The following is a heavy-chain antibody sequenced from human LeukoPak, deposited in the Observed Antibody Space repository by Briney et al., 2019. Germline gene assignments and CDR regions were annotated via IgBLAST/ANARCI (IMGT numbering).Heavy chain of an antibody. J-gene: IGHJ4*02. CDR1: GYTFTSYG. CDR3: ARVGWELPYFDY. D-gene: IGHD2-15*01. Sequence: ASVKVSCKASGYTFTSYGISWVRQAPGQGLEWMGWISAYNGNTNYAQKLQGRVTMTTDTSTRTAYRELRSLRSDDAAVYCCARVGWELPYFDYWGQGTLVTVSS. V-gene: IGHV1-18*01. CDR2: ISAYNGNT.